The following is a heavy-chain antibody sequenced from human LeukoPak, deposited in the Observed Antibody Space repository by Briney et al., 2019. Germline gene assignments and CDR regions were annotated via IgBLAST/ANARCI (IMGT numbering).Heavy chain of an antibody. V-gene: IGHV4-30-2*02. CDR2: IYHSGST. Sequence: PSETLSLTCAVSGGSISSGGYSWSWIRQPPGKGLEWIGYIYHSGSTYYNPSLKSRVTISVDRSKNQFSLKLSSVTAADTAVYYCARQNEGLYYFDYWGQGTLVTVSS. D-gene: IGHD2/OR15-2a*01. CDR3: ARQNEGLYYFDY. J-gene: IGHJ4*02. CDR1: GGSISSGGYS.